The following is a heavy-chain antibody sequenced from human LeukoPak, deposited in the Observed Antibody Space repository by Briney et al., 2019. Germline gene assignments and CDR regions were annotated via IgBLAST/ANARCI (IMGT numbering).Heavy chain of an antibody. Sequence: GSSVKVSCKASGGTFSSYAISWVRQAPGQGLEWMGGIIPIFGTANYAQKFQGRVTITADKSTSTAYMELSSLRSEDTAVYCCARAPLNYDGGYYYYYMDVWGKGTTVTVSS. J-gene: IGHJ6*03. CDR3: ARAPLNYDGGYYYYYMDV. D-gene: IGHD4-11*01. V-gene: IGHV1-69*06. CDR2: IIPIFGTA. CDR1: GGTFSSYA.